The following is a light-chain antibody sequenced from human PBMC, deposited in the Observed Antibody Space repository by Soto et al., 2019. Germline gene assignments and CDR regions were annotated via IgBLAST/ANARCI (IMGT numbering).Light chain of an antibody. CDR2: EVN. V-gene: IGLV2-14*01. J-gene: IGLJ1*01. CDR1: SSDVGGYNY. CDR3: SSFTSTSTYV. Sequence: QSALTQPASVSGSPGQSITISCTGTSSDVGGYNYVSWYQQHPGKAPKLMIYEVNNRPSGISNRLSGSKSGNTASLTISGLQAEYEDDYYCSSFTSTSTYVFGTGTKLTVL.